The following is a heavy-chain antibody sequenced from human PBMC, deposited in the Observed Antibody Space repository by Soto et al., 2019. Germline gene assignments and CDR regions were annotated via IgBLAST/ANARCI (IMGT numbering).Heavy chain of an antibody. CDR3: SRSLDY. CDR1: GFTFSTYW. CDR2: INQDGSEK. J-gene: IGHJ4*02. Sequence: PGGSLRLSCAASGFTFSTYWVDWVRQTPGKGLEWVANINQDGSEKNYVDSVKGRFTISRDNAKNSLYLQMSSLTAEDSALYYCSRSLDYWGQGTLVPSPQ. V-gene: IGHV3-7*01.